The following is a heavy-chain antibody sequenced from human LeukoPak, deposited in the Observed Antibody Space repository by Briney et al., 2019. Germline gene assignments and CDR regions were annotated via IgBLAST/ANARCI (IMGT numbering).Heavy chain of an antibody. J-gene: IGHJ4*02. Sequence: GGSLRLSCAASGFTFDDYAMHWVRQAPGKGLEWVSGISWNSGSIGYADSVKGRFTISRDNAKNSLYLQTNSLRAEDTALYYCAKGKTIRGGVITYWGQGTLVTVSS. V-gene: IGHV3-9*01. CDR3: AKGKTIRGGVITY. CDR2: ISWNSGSI. D-gene: IGHD3-10*01. CDR1: GFTFDDYA.